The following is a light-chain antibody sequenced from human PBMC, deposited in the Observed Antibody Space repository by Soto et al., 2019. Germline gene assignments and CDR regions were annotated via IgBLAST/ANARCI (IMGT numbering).Light chain of an antibody. CDR1: STDIGAYNH. CDR2: EVS. CDR3: CSYTTGSTLV. J-gene: IGLJ1*01. V-gene: IGLV2-14*01. Sequence: QSALTQPASVSGSPGQSTTISCTGTSTDIGAYNHVFWYQQHPGKVPQLIIYEVSNRPSGLSNRFSGSKSGNAASLTISGLQAEDEADYYCCSYTTGSTLVFGTGTKVTVL.